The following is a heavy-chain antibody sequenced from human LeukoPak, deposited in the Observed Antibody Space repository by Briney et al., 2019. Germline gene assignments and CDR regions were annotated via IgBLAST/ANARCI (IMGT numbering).Heavy chain of an antibody. J-gene: IGHJ4*02. CDR2: IYYSGST. V-gene: IGHV4-59*05. CDR3: VGTMVRGVITFDY. CDR1: GGSISSYY. Sequence: SETLSLTCTVSGGSISSYYWSWIRQPPGKGLEWIGSIYYSGSTYYNPSLKSRVTISVDTSKNQFSLKLSSVTAADTAVYYCVGTMVRGVITFDYWGQGTLVTVSS. D-gene: IGHD3-10*01.